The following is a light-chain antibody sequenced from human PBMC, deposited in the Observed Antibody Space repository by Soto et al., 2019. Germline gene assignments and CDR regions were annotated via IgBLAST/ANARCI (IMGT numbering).Light chain of an antibody. Sequence: AIQLTQSPSSLSASVGDRVTITCRASQGINSALAWYHQKPGKAPNLLIYDASSLESGVPSRFSGSGSGTDFPLTISSLQPENVATYYCQQFNSYPFTFGPGTKVDIK. CDR2: DAS. CDR3: QQFNSYPFT. V-gene: IGKV1-13*02. J-gene: IGKJ3*01. CDR1: QGINSA.